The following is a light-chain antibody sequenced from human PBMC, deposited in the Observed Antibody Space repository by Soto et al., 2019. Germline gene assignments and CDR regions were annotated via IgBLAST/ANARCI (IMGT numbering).Light chain of an antibody. CDR3: QQYNSYSPAT. V-gene: IGKV1-5*01. Sequence: DIQMTQSPSTLSASVGDRVTITCRASQSISSWLAWYQQKPGKAPKLLIYDASSLESGVPSRFSGSGSGTEFTLTISSLQPDDFATYYCQQYNSYSPATF. CDR2: DAS. CDR1: QSISSW. J-gene: IGKJ1*01.